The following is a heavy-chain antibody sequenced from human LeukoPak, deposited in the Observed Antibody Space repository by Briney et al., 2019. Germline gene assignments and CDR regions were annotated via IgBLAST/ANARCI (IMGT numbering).Heavy chain of an antibody. D-gene: IGHD2-15*01. Sequence: SETLSLTCTVSGGSISSSSYYWGWIRQPPGKGLEWIRSIYYSGSTYYNPSLKSRVTISVDTSKNQFSLKLSSVTAADTAVYYCARDLVYCSGGSCYFDYWGQGTLVTVSS. CDR2: IYYSGST. J-gene: IGHJ4*02. CDR1: GGSISSSSYY. CDR3: ARDLVYCSGGSCYFDY. V-gene: IGHV4-39*07.